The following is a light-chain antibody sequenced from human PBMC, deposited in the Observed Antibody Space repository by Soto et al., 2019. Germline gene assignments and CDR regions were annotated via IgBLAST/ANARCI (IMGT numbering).Light chain of an antibody. Sequence: EVVLTQSPATLSLSPGDRATLSCRASKSVGTCLAWYQQRPGQPPRLLIYDASDRAIGVPVRFSGSGSGTDFTLTIDSLEPEDFAVYFCQYRHNSAAAFGGGTRVEF. CDR2: DAS. CDR3: QYRHNSAAA. CDR1: KSVGTC. J-gene: IGKJ4*01. V-gene: IGKV3-11*01.